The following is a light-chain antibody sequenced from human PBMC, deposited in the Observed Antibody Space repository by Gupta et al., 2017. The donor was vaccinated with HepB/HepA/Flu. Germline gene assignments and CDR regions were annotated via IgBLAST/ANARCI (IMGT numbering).Light chain of an antibody. V-gene: IGLV2-14*01. CDR1: NNDVGGYNY. CDR3: SSDTSSNTWV. Sequence: QSALTQPASVSGPPGQSITISCTGTNNDVGGYNYVSWYQQHPGKAPKLMIYDVSNRPSGVSNRFAGSKSGNTASLTISGLQAEDEADFYCSSDTSSNTWVFGGGTKLTVL. CDR2: DVS. J-gene: IGLJ3*02.